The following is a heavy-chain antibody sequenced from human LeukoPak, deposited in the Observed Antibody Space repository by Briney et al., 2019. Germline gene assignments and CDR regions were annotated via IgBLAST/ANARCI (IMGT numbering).Heavy chain of an antibody. V-gene: IGHV1-46*01. CDR1: GYSFTSFY. Sequence: GASVKVSCKASGYSFTSFYMHWVRQAPGQGLEWMGIINPSGGSTSYAQKFQGRVTMTRDTSTSTVYMELSSLISEDTAVYYCARDPGGAPVSYFDLWGRGTLVTVSS. D-gene: IGHD2-8*01. CDR3: ARDPGGAPVSYFDL. CDR2: INPSGGST. J-gene: IGHJ2*01.